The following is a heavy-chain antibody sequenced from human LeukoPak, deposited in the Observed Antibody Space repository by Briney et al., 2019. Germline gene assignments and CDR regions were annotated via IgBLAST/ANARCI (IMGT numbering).Heavy chain of an antibody. CDR2: IYSGGST. D-gene: IGHD2-15*01. CDR1: VISVSSNY. J-gene: IGHJ6*03. Sequence: GGSLRLSCAASVISVSSNYMNWVRQAPGQGLEWVSVIYSGGSTYYADSVKGRFTISRDDSKNTVYLQMNSLRAEDTAVYYCAKDGSAYEEYYYMDVWGKGTTVTISS. V-gene: IGHV3-66*02. CDR3: AKDGSAYEEYYYMDV.